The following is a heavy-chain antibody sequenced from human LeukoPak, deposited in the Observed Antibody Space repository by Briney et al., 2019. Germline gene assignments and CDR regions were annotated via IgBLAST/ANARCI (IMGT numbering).Heavy chain of an antibody. CDR1: GYTFTGYY. D-gene: IGHD6-6*01. V-gene: IGHV1-2*02. Sequence: ASVKVSCKASGYTFTGYYMRWVRQAPGQGLEWMGWINPNSGGTNYAQKFQGRVTMTRDTSISTAYMELSRLRSDDTAVYYCARDPRGRRYSSSSYDWFDPWGQGTLVTVSS. CDR2: INPNSGGT. CDR3: ARDPRGRRYSSSSYDWFDP. J-gene: IGHJ5*02.